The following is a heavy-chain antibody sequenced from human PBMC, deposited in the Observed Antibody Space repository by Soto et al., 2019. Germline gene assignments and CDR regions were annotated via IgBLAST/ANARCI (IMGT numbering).Heavy chain of an antibody. Sequence: GASVKVSCKASGYTFTSYGISWVRQAPGQGLEWMGWISAYNGSTNYAQKLQGRVTMTTDTSTSTAYMELRSLRSDDTAVYYCARDRKVFYDSSGTPDAFDIWGQGTMVTVSS. CDR3: ARDRKVFYDSSGTPDAFDI. J-gene: IGHJ3*02. D-gene: IGHD3-22*01. V-gene: IGHV1-18*01. CDR2: ISAYNGST. CDR1: GYTFTSYG.